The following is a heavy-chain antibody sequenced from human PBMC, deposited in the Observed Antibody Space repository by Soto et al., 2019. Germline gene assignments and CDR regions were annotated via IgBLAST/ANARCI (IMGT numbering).Heavy chain of an antibody. Sequence: GGSLRFSCAASGFTFSSYAMSWVRQAPGKGLEWVSAISGSGGSTYYADSVKGRFTISRDNSKNTLYLQMNSLRAEDTAVYYCASTPRQVAAAGTIPGYYYYMDVWGKGTTVTVSS. D-gene: IGHD6-13*01. CDR1: GFTFSSYA. CDR2: ISGSGGST. V-gene: IGHV3-23*01. CDR3: ASTPRQVAAAGTIPGYYYYMDV. J-gene: IGHJ6*03.